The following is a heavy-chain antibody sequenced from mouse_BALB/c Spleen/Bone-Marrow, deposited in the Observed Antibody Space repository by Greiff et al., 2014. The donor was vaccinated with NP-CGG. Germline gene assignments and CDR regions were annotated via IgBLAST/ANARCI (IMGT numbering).Heavy chain of an antibody. Sequence: EVQLVESGPELVKPGASVKVSCKASGYAFTSYNMYWVKQSHEKSLEWIGYIDPYSGGTNYNQKFRGKATLTVDKSSNTAYIHLNSLTSEDSAVYFCARELSRAMDYWGQGTSVTVSS. CDR1: GYAFTSYN. J-gene: IGHJ4*01. CDR2: IDPYSGGT. CDR3: ARELSRAMDY. D-gene: IGHD2-12*01. V-gene: IGHV1S135*01.